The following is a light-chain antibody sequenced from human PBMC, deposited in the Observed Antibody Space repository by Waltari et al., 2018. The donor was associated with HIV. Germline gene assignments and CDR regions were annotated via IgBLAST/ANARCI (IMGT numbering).Light chain of an antibody. V-gene: IGKV1-5*03. CDR2: KAS. CDR3: QQYSTSSPWT. CDR1: QNINPC. J-gene: IGKJ1*01. Sequence: DIQMTQSPSTLSTSPGDTITITCRASQNINPCLAWYQQKPGRAPTLLIYKASSLEKGVPSRFSGSGSGTEFTLTISGLQPDDFATYYCQQYSTSSPWTFGQGTKVDI.